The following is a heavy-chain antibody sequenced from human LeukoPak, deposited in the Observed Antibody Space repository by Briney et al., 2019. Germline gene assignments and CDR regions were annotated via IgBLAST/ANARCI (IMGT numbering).Heavy chain of an antibody. Sequence: PGGSLRLSCAASGFTFSSYWMSWVRQAPGKGPEWLANIKEDGSEKYFVDSVKGRFTISRDNAKNSLYLQMNSLRSEDTAVYYCAILGVAAAVEAFDIWGQGTMVTVSS. CDR2: IKEDGSEK. D-gene: IGHD6-13*01. J-gene: IGHJ3*02. CDR1: GFTFSSYW. CDR3: AILGVAAAVEAFDI. V-gene: IGHV3-7*01.